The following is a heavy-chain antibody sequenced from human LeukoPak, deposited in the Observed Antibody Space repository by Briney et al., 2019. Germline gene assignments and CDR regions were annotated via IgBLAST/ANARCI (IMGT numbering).Heavy chain of an antibody. Sequence: GGSLRLSCAASGFTFSSYVMIWVRQAPGKGLEWPSYISSSSSHTNYADSVKGRFTISRDNAKNSLSLQLNSLRADDTAVYYCARVGSIAAAGTPDYWGQGTLVTVSS. V-gene: IGHV3-21*05. CDR3: ARVGSIAAAGTPDY. CDR1: GFTFSSYV. J-gene: IGHJ4*02. CDR2: ISSSSSHT. D-gene: IGHD6-13*01.